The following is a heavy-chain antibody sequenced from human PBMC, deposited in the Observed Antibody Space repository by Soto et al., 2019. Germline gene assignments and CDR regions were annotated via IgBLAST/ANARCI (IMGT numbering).Heavy chain of an antibody. Sequence: EVQLVESGGGLVQPGGSLRLSCAASGFTFSSYWMSWVRQAPGKGLEWVANIKQDGSEKYYVDSVKGRFTISRDNAKNSLYLQMNSXRAEDTAVYYCXXXXGXGPPRGDDAFDIWGQGTMVTVSS. CDR1: GFTFSSYW. D-gene: IGHD3-10*01. CDR2: IKQDGSEK. V-gene: IGHV3-7*01. CDR3: XXXXGXGPPRGDDAFDI. J-gene: IGHJ3*02.